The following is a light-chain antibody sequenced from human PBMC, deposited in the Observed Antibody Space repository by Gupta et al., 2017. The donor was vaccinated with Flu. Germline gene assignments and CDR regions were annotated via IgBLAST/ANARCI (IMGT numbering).Light chain of an antibody. CDR3: SSPKSSSTIRV. CDR2: DVG. CDR1: SSYVGGYDY. Sequence: ITTACTGTSSYVGGYDYVAWYQQHPGKAPQNLIYDVGNRPSGVSYSCSGSKNGSTAALTTTGGQAEEDADEYCSSPKSSSTIRVFGTGTKVTVL. J-gene: IGLJ1*01. V-gene: IGLV2-14*04.